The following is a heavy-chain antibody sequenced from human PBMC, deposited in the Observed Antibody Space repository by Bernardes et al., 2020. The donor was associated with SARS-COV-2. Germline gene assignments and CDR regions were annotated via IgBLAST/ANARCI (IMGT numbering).Heavy chain of an antibody. CDR3: AKAKEGWLEGFDY. CDR1: GFTFSSSA. Sequence: GGSLRLSCAASGFTFSSSAMSWVRQAPGKGLEWVSAISGSGGSTYYADSVKGRFTISRDNSKNTLYLQMNSLRAEDTAVYYCAKAKEGWLEGFDYWGQGTLVTGSA. CDR2: ISGSGGST. V-gene: IGHV3-23*01. J-gene: IGHJ4*02. D-gene: IGHD6-19*01.